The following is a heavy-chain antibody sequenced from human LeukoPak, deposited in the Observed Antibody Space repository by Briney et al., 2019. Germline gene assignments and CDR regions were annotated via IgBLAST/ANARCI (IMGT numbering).Heavy chain of an antibody. V-gene: IGHV3-74*01. CDR2: INSDGSST. D-gene: IGHD3-10*01. J-gene: IGHJ4*02. Sequence: GGSLRLSCAASGFTFSSYWMHWVRQAPGKGLVWVSRINSDGSSTSYADSVKGRFTISRDNAKNTLYLQMNSLRAEDTAVYYCARSYGSGSYYAVSPSDYWGQGALVTVSS. CDR1: GFTFSSYW. CDR3: ARSYGSGSYYAVSPSDY.